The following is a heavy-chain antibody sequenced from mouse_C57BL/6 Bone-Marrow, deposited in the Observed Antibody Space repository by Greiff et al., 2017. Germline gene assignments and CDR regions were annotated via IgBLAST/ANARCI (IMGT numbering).Heavy chain of an antibody. Sequence: QVQLQQSGPELVKPGASVKLSCKASGYTFTSYDINWVKQRPGQGLEWIGWIYPRDGSTKYNEKFKGKATLTVDTSSSTAYMELHSLTSEDSAVYFCAISPITTVAYFDYWGQGTTLTVSS. D-gene: IGHD1-1*01. CDR1: GYTFTSYD. J-gene: IGHJ2*01. V-gene: IGHV1-85*01. CDR2: IYPRDGST. CDR3: AISPITTVAYFDY.